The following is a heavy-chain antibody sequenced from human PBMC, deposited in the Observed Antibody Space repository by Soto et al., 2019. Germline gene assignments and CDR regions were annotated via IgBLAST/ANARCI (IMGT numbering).Heavy chain of an antibody. CDR1: GDSISSPHYY. CDR2: IYYTGNN. J-gene: IGHJ4*02. CDR3: AREPKQNYDSSPWNGGFDS. V-gene: IGHV4-30-4*01. Sequence: ASETLSLTCTASGDSISSPHYYWTWIRQPPGKGLEWVGYIYYTGNNFYNPALKSRVAMSVDPSTNQFSLKLASVTDADTAVYFCAREPKQNYDSSPWNGGFDSWGPGTLVTVSS. D-gene: IGHD3-22*01.